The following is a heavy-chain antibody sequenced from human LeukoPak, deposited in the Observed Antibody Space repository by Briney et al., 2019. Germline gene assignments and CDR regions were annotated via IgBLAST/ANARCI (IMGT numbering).Heavy chain of an antibody. CDR2: INPSGGST. J-gene: IGHJ4*02. CDR1: GYTFTSYY. V-gene: IGHV1-46*01. CDR3: ARVGGSYLLDY. Sequence: ASVKVSCKASGYTFTSYYMHWVRQAPGQGLEWMGIINPSGGSTSYAQKFQGRVTMTRDTSTSTVYMELRSLRSEDTAVYYCARVGGSYLLDYWGQGTLVTVSS. D-gene: IGHD1-26*01.